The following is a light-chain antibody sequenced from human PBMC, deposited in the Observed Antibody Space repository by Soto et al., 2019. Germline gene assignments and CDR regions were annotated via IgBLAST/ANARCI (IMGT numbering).Light chain of an antibody. CDR1: QSITDIY. J-gene: IGKJ3*01. Sequence: EIVLTQSPGPLSLSQGERATLSCRASQSITDIYFAWYQQKPGKAPRRLIYGVSYRATEIPDRFTGDGSGSDCTLTNRKLEPEDFAVYCCQQDGTVPFTFGPGIRVDIK. CDR3: QQDGTVPFT. V-gene: IGKV3-20*01. CDR2: GVS.